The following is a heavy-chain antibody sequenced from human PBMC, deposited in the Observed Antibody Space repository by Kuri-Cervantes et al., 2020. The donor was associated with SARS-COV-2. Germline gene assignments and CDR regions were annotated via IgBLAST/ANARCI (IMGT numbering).Heavy chain of an antibody. D-gene: IGHD6-19*01. CDR3: AKSSGTADGGFDP. CDR2: ISYDGSNK. J-gene: IGHJ5*02. CDR1: GFTFSSYG. V-gene: IGHV3-30*18. Sequence: GGSLRLSCAASGFTFSSYGMHWVRQAPGEGLEWVAVISYDGSNKYYADSVKGRFTISRDNSKNTLYLQMNSLRAEDTAVYYCAKSSGTADGGFDPWGQGTLVTVSS.